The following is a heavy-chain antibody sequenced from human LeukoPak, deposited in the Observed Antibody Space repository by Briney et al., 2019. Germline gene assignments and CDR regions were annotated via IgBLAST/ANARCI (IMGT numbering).Heavy chain of an antibody. CDR1: SGSISSGGYY. CDR2: IYYSGST. Sequence: SETLSLTCTVSSGSISSGGYYWSWIRQHPGKGLEWIGYIYYSGSTYYNPSLKSRVTISVDTSKNQFSLKLSSVTAADTAIYYCASMYSSSSYYFDYWGQGTLVTVSS. D-gene: IGHD6-13*01. CDR3: ASMYSSSSYYFDY. V-gene: IGHV4-31*03. J-gene: IGHJ4*02.